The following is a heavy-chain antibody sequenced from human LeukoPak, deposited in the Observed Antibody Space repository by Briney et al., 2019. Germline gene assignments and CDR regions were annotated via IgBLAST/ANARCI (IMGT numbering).Heavy chain of an antibody. CDR3: ARDPGGNWGY. J-gene: IGHJ4*02. V-gene: IGHV3-66*01. CDR1: GFTVSSNY. Sequence: GGSLKLSCAAFGFTVSSNYMSWVRQAPGKGLEWVSVIYSGGSTYYADSVKGRFTISRDNSKNTLYLQMNSLRAEDTAVYYCARDPGGNWGYWGQGTLLTVSS. D-gene: IGHD7-27*01. CDR2: IYSGGST.